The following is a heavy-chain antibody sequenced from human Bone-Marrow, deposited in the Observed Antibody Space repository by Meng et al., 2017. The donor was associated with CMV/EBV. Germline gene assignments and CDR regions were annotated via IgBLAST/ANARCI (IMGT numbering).Heavy chain of an antibody. CDR2: IFPDDSDT. J-gene: IGHJ1*01. V-gene: IGHV5-51*01. D-gene: IGHD4-11*01. CDR1: GYNFATYW. Sequence: KASGYNFATYWIGWVRQRPGKGLEWMGVIFPDDSDTRYSPSFEGHFTISADKSVNTAYLQWNSLKASDTAMYFCARLPRRLHGEYIQDWGQGTLVTVSS. CDR3: ARLPRRLHGEYIQD.